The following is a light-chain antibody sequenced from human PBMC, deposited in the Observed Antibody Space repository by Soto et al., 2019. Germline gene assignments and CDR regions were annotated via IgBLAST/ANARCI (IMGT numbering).Light chain of an antibody. Sequence: QSVLAQPPSASGSPGQSVAISCTGTSSDVGGYNYVSWYQQHPGKAPKLMIYEVNKRPSGVPDRFSGSKSGNTASLTVSGLQAEDEADYYCSSYEGSSTVFGNGTKVTV. V-gene: IGLV2-8*01. CDR3: SSYEGSSTV. J-gene: IGLJ1*01. CDR2: EVN. CDR1: SSDVGGYNY.